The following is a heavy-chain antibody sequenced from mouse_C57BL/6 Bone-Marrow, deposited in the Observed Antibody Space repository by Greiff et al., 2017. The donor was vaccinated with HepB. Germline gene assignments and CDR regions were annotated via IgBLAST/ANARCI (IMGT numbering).Heavy chain of an antibody. CDR3: ARNRGGDEGYFDY. CDR1: GFSLTSYA. V-gene: IGHV2-9-1*01. J-gene: IGHJ2*01. D-gene: IGHD3-3*01. CDR2: IWTGGGT. Sequence: VQRVESGPGLVAPSQSLSITCTVSGFSLTSYAISWVRQPPGKGLEWLGVIWTGGGTNYNSALKSRLSISKDNSKSQVFLKMNSLQTDDTARYYCARNRGGDEGYFDYWGQGTTLTVSS.